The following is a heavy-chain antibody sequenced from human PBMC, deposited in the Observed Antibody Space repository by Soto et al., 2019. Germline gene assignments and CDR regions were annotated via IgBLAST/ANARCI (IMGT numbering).Heavy chain of an antibody. D-gene: IGHD3-10*01. CDR3: ARHTRSSYYYYYGMDV. J-gene: IGHJ6*02. Sequence: SVKIAIKASGGTFSKYAIRWVRQAPGQGLEWMGGIIPIFGTANYAQKFQGRVTITADESTSTAYMELSSLRSEDTAVYYCARHTRSSYYYYYGMDVWGQGTTVTVSS. CDR1: GGTFSKYA. CDR2: IIPIFGTA. V-gene: IGHV1-69*13.